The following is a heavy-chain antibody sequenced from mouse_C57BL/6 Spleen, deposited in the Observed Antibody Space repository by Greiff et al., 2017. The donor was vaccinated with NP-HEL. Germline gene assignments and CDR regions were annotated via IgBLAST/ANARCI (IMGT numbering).Heavy chain of an antibody. CDR2: IDPSDSYT. J-gene: IGHJ4*01. Sequence: QVQLQQPGAELVMPGASVKLSCKASGYTFTSYWMHWVKQRPGQGLEWIGEIDPSDSYTNYNQKFKGKSTLTVDKSSSTAYMQLSSLTSEDSAVYYCARAGYDAMDYWGQGTSVTGSS. CDR3: ARAGYDAMDY. CDR1: GYTFTSYW. V-gene: IGHV1-69*01.